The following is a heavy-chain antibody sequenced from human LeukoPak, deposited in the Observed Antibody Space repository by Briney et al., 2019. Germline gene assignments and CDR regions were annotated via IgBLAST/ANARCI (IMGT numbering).Heavy chain of an antibody. D-gene: IGHD3-3*01. J-gene: IGHJ6*03. Sequence: ASVKVSCKASGYTFTSYDINWVRQATGQGLEWMGWMNPNSGNTGYVQEFQGRVTMTRNTSISTAYMELSSLRSEDTAVYYCARALRFLVGDYYYMDVWGKGTTVTVSS. CDR2: MNPNSGNT. CDR1: GYTFTSYD. CDR3: ARALRFLVGDYYYMDV. V-gene: IGHV1-8*01.